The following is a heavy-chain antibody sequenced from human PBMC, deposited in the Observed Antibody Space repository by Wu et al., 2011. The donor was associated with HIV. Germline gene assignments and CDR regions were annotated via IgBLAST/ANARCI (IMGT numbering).Heavy chain of an antibody. D-gene: IGHD2-21*01. J-gene: IGHJ4*02. CDR3: ARDFGGDGDS. CDR1: SYG. V-gene: IGHV1-69*06. Sequence: SYGISWVRQAPGQGLEWMGGIIPIFGTANYAQKFQGRVTITADKSTSTAYMELSSLRSEDTAMYYCARDFGGDGDSWGQGTLVTVSS. CDR2: IIPIFGTA.